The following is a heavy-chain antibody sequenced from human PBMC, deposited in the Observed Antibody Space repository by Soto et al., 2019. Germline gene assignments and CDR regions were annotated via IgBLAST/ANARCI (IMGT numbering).Heavy chain of an antibody. D-gene: IGHD2-21*01. J-gene: IGHJ4*02. V-gene: IGHV4-39*01. CDR1: GGSISSSSYY. CDR3: ASPPEARVNAGHYFDY. CDR2: IYYSGST. Sequence: QLQLQESGPGLVKPSETLSLTCTVSGGSISSSSYYWGWIRQPPGKGLEWIGSIYYSGSTYYNPSLKSRVTISVDTSKNQFSLKLSSVTAADTAVYYCASPPEARVNAGHYFDYWGQGTLVTVSS.